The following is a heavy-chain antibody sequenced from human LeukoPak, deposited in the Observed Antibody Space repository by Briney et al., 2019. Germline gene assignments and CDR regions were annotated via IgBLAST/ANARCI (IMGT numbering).Heavy chain of an antibody. Sequence: GGSLRLSCAASGFTFSDYWMHWLRQAPGKGLVCVSRINIYGSYTTYADSVKGRFTISRDNAKSTLYLQMNSLRVEDTAVYFCARDRSPTNGGFDYWGQGTLVTVSS. CDR3: ARDRSPTNGGFDY. J-gene: IGHJ4*02. CDR1: GFTFSDYW. D-gene: IGHD7-27*01. CDR2: INIYGSYT. V-gene: IGHV3-74*01.